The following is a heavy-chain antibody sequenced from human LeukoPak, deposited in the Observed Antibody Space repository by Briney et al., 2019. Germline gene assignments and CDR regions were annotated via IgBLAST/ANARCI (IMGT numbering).Heavy chain of an antibody. CDR3: ARERSSSTWGSFDY. CDR1: GFSFTSYE. CDR2: ISSSGGTI. Sequence: GGSLRLSCAGSGFSFTSYEMNWLRQSPGKGLEWVSYISSSGGTIYYADSVKGRFTISRDNAKNSVYLQMNSLRAEDTAVYYCARERSSSTWGSFDYWGQGTLVTVSS. V-gene: IGHV3-48*03. D-gene: IGHD6-13*01. J-gene: IGHJ4*02.